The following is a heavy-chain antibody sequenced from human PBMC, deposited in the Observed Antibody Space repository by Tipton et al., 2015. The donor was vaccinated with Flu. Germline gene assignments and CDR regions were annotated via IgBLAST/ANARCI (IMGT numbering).Heavy chain of an antibody. CDR3: ARGSFAWHQGACDF. Sequence: TLSLTCTVSGDSISSYYWSWIRQPPGKGLEWIGYIYYSGSTNYHPSLKSRVTISVDTSKNHFSLQLSSVTAADTAVYYCARGSFAWHQGACDFWGQGTMVTVSS. CDR2: IYYSGST. V-gene: IGHV4-59*07. CDR1: GDSISSYY. D-gene: IGHD2-2*01. J-gene: IGHJ3*01.